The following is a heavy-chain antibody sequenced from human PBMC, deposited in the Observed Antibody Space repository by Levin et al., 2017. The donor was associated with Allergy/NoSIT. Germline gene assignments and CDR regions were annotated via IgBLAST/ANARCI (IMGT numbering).Heavy chain of an antibody. CDR2: ISSSSSYI. D-gene: IGHD3-22*01. CDR3: ASLYYDSSGYSTLTAYYDYGMDV. V-gene: IGHV3-21*01. J-gene: IGHJ6*02. Sequence: GESLKISCAASGFTFSSYSMNWVRQAPGKGLEWVSSISSSSSYIYYADSVKGRFTISRDNAKNSLYLQRNSLRAEDTAVYYCASLYYDSSGYSTLTAYYDYGMDVWGQGTTVTVSS. CDR1: GFTFSSYS.